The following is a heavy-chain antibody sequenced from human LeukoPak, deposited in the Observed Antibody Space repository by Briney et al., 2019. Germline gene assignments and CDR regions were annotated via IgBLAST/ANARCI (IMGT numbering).Heavy chain of an antibody. V-gene: IGHV3-7*01. CDR2: IKQDGSEK. Sequence: GVSLRLSCAASGFTFSSYWKSWVRQAPGKGREGVANIKQDGSEKYYVDSVKGRFTIARDNAKNSLYLQMNSLRAEDTAVYYCARDLRPNWNDYFDYWGQGTLVTVSS. CDR3: ARDLRPNWNDYFDY. CDR1: GFTFSSYW. J-gene: IGHJ4*02. D-gene: IGHD1-1*01.